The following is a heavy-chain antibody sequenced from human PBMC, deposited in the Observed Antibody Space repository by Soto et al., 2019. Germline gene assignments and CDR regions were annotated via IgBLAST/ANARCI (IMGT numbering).Heavy chain of an antibody. V-gene: IGHV1-69*01. D-gene: IGHD1-26*01. CDR2: ITPVFGTA. Sequence: QVQLVQSGAEVKKPGSSVKVSCKASGGTFSNFAFSWVRQAPGQGLEWMGGITPVFGTANHAQKFQGRVTITADESTRTVYMELNSLRSDDTAVYYCARTSARIRGSFFDYWGQGSLVTVS. CDR1: GGTFSNFA. CDR3: ARTSARIRGSFFDY. J-gene: IGHJ4*02.